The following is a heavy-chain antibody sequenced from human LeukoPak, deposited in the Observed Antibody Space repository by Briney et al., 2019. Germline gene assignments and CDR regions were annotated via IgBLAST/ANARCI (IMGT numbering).Heavy chain of an antibody. CDR1: GFTFSSYS. J-gene: IGHJ4*02. Sequence: GGSLRLSCAASGFTFSSYSMNWVRQAPGKGLEWVSSISSSSSYIYYADSVKGRFTISRDNAKNSLYLQMNSLRAEDTAVYYCARGYYDILTGYYRELDYWGQGTLVTVSP. D-gene: IGHD3-9*01. CDR3: ARGYYDILTGYYRELDY. V-gene: IGHV3-21*01. CDR2: ISSSSSYI.